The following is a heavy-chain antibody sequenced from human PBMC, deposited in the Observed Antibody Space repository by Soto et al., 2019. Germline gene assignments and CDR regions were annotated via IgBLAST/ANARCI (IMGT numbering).Heavy chain of an antibody. CDR1: GFTFITYA. Sequence: GGSLRLSCAASGFTFITYAMSWVRQAPGKGLEWASAISGSGDTTYYANSVKGRFTISRDNSKNTLYLQMNSLRAEDTAVYYCAKGSYRPHDYWGQGTLVTVSS. CDR2: ISGSGDTT. CDR3: AKGSYRPHDY. D-gene: IGHD1-26*01. J-gene: IGHJ4*02. V-gene: IGHV3-23*01.